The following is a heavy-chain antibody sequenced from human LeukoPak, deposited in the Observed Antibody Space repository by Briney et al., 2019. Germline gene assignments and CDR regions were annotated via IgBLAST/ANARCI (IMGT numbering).Heavy chain of an antibody. CDR2: ISHEGGSK. CDR3: ARDWDPLPTAIGSAAFDI. V-gene: IGHV3-30-3*01. Sequence: PGGSLTLSCVASGFSFSNFAMHWVRQTPGRGLEWLALISHEGGSKTYANSVRGRFTVSRDNSKNTLFLQLNSLRPDDTSVYYCARDWDPLPTAIGSAAFDIWGQGTLVTVSS. CDR1: GFSFSNFA. J-gene: IGHJ3*02. D-gene: IGHD2-21*02.